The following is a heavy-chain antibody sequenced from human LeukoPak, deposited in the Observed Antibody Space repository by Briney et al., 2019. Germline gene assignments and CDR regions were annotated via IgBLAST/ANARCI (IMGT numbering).Heavy chain of an antibody. CDR1: DTLTAYY. CDR2: ISPNSGGT. V-gene: IGHV1-2*06. J-gene: IGHJ5*02. D-gene: IGHD2-15*01. Sequence: ASVKVSCKASDTLTAYYIYWVRQAPGQGLEWMGRISPNSGGTDYAQNFQGRVTMTRDTSISTAYMELSRLRSDDTAVYYCARGYCSGGTCYLVENWLDPWGQGTLVTVSS. CDR3: ARGYCSGGTCYLVENWLDP.